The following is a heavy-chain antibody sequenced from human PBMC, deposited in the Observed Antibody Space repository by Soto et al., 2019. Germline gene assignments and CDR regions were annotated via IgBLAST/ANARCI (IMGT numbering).Heavy chain of an antibody. J-gene: IGHJ5*02. D-gene: IGHD3-22*01. CDR2: IFPSDSDT. CDR1: GYKFTSSW. CDR3: ARRDKSGYFNWFDP. Sequence: GESLKISCRTSGYKFTSSWIAWVRQMPGKGLEWMGIIFPSDSDTRYSPSFQGQVTISADRSTSTVFLQWASLKASDTAVYFCARRDKSGYFNWFDPWGQGTLVTVSS. V-gene: IGHV5-51*01.